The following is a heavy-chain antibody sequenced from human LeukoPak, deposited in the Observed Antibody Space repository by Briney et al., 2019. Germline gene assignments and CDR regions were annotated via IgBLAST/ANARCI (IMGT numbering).Heavy chain of an antibody. J-gene: IGHJ4*02. V-gene: IGHV4-39*01. D-gene: IGHD4-17*01. CDR2: FYCSGST. CDR3: ARLRSPVTILYYFDY. CDR1: GGSISSSSYC. Sequence: PSETLSLTCTVSGGSISSSSYCWGWIRQPPGKGLEWIGSFYCSGSTYYNPSLKSRVTIPVDTSKSQFSLKLSSVTAADTAVYYCARLRSPVTILYYFDYWGQGTLVTVSS.